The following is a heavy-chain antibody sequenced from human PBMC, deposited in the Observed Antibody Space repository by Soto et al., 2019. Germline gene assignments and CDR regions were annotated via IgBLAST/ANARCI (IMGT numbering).Heavy chain of an antibody. Sequence: SETLSLTCTVSGGSISSYYWSWIRQPPGKGLEWIGYIYYSGSTNYNPSLKSRVTISVDTSKNQFSLKLSSVTAADTAVYYCAREVHHPAAGNFDYWGQGTLVTVSS. D-gene: IGHD6-13*01. V-gene: IGHV4-59*12. J-gene: IGHJ4*02. CDR2: IYYSGST. CDR1: GGSISSYY. CDR3: AREVHHPAAGNFDY.